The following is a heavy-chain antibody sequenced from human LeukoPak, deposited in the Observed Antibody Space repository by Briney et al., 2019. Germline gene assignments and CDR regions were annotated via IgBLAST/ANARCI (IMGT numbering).Heavy chain of an antibody. CDR2: ISYDGSNK. CDR1: GFTFSSYA. J-gene: IGHJ4*02. V-gene: IGHV3-30-3*01. D-gene: IGHD4-17*01. CDR3: ARETGSAVGSTDLDY. Sequence: GGSLRLSCAASGFTFSSYAIHWVRQAPGKGLEWVAVISYDGSNKYYADSVKGRFTISRDNSKSTLYLQMNSLRAEDTAVYYCARETGSAVGSTDLDYWGQGTLVTVSP.